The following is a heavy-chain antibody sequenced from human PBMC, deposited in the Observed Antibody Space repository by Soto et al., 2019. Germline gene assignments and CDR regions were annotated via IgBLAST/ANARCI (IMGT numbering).Heavy chain of an antibody. CDR1: GLTFSNYA. J-gene: IGHJ4*02. CDR2: MSGSSSTT. Sequence: GGSLRLSCATSGLTFSNYAMSWVRQARGGGLEWVSSMSGSSSTTYYADSVRGRFTISRDRSKNTLYLQMSSLRAEDTALYYCAKNQERELPRVIDFWGQGTLVTVSS. V-gene: IGHV3-23*01. D-gene: IGHD1-7*01. CDR3: AKNQERELPRVIDF.